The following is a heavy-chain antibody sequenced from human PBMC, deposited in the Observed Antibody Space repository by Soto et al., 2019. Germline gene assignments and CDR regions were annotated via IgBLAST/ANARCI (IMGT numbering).Heavy chain of an antibody. CDR1: GFTFSSYA. J-gene: IGHJ4*02. V-gene: IGHV3-23*01. Sequence: PGGSLRLSCAASGFTFSSYAMSWVRQAPGKGLEWVSAISSSGGSTYYADSVKGRFTISRDNSKNTLYLQMNSLRAEDTAVYYCARDSLRGIAARPQPTVYWGQGTLVTVVS. CDR2: ISSSGGST. D-gene: IGHD6-6*01. CDR3: ARDSLRGIAARPQPTVY.